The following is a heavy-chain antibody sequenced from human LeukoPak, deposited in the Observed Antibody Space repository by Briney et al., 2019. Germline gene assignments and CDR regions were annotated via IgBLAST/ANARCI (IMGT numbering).Heavy chain of an antibody. V-gene: IGHV3-30-3*01. CDR1: GFTFSSYA. Sequence: GGSLRLSCTVSGFTFSSYAIHWVRQAPGKGLEWVAVISYDGNNKYYADSVRGRFTISRDNSKDTLYLQMNSLRAEDTAVYYCARDFSPYTNGWYAGYLGQGTLVTVSS. CDR2: ISYDGNNK. J-gene: IGHJ4*02. D-gene: IGHD6-19*01. CDR3: ARDFSPYTNGWYAGY.